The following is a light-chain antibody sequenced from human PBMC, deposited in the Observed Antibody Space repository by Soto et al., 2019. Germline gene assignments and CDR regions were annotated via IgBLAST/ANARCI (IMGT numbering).Light chain of an antibody. CDR3: SSYTSRSTLV. J-gene: IGLJ2*01. CDR2: EVT. V-gene: IGLV2-14*01. CDR1: SSDIGGYNY. Sequence: QSALTQPASVSGSPGQSITISCTGASSDIGGYNYVSWYQQHPGKAPRLMIYEVTDRPPGVSNRFSGSKSGNTASLSISGLQAEDEADYYCSSYTSRSTLVFGGGTKVTVL.